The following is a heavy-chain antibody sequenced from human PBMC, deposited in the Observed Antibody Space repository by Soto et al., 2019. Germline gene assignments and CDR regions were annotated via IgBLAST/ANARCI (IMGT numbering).Heavy chain of an antibody. V-gene: IGHV1-18*01. D-gene: IGHD2-8*01. Sequence: GASVEVSCKASGYTFTSYGSRWVRQAPGQGLEWMGWISAYNGNTNYAQKLQGRVTMTTDTSTSTAYMELRSLRSDDTAVYYCARGGHLYPGDERDYWGQGTLVTVSS. J-gene: IGHJ4*02. CDR1: GYTFTSYG. CDR2: ISAYNGNT. CDR3: ARGGHLYPGDERDY.